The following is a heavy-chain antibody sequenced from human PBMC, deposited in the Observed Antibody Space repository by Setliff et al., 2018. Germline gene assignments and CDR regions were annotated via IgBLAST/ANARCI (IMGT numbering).Heavy chain of an antibody. D-gene: IGHD2-21*02. Sequence: SETLSLTCTVSGYSISSGYIWGWIRQPPGKGLEWVGNIGHTGSINYNPSLKSRLTISRDTSKIQVSLKLNSVTATDTAVYYCARDLGHGGDSDYWGQGILVTVSS. CDR3: ARDLGHGGDSDY. V-gene: IGHV4-38-2*02. CDR2: IGHTGSI. CDR1: GYSISSGYI. J-gene: IGHJ4*02.